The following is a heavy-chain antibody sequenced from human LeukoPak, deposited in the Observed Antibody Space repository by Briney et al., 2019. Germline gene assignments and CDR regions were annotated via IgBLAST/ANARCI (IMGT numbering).Heavy chain of an antibody. CDR3: ARDTYYYDSSGCDY. CDR1: GGTFSSYA. CDR2: IIPILGIA. D-gene: IGHD3-22*01. Sequence: SVKVSCKASGGTFSSYAISWVRQAPGQGLEWMGRIIPILGIANYAQKFQGRVTMTTDTSTSTAYMELRSLRSDDTAVYYCARDTYYYDSSGCDYWGQGTLVTVSS. V-gene: IGHV1-69*04. J-gene: IGHJ4*02.